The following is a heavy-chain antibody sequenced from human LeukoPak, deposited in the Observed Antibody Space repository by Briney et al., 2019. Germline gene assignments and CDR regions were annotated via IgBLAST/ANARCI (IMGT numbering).Heavy chain of an antibody. D-gene: IGHD4-11*01. Sequence: GRSLRLSCAASGFTFDDYAVHWVRQVPGKGLEWVSGIGWNSGGIGYADSVKGRFTISRDNAKNSLYLQMNSLRPEDTALFYCVKGTTFDAFDMWGQGTMVTVSS. V-gene: IGHV3-9*01. CDR2: IGWNSGGI. CDR3: VKGTTFDAFDM. J-gene: IGHJ3*02. CDR1: GFTFDDYA.